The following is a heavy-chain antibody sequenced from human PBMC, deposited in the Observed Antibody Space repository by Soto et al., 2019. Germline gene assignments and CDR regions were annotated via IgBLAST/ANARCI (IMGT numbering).Heavy chain of an antibody. V-gene: IGHV3-23*01. CDR1: GFTFSSYA. Sequence: PGGSLRLSCAASGFTFSSYAMSWVRQAPGKGLKRVTAISGSGGSTYYADSVKGRFTISRDNSKSTLYLQMNSLRAEDTAVYYCAKDNPDCSGGSCYPYYYGMDVCGQRTTVTVSS. CDR3: AKDNPDCSGGSCYPYYYGMDV. D-gene: IGHD2-15*01. CDR2: ISGSGGST. J-gene: IGHJ6*02.